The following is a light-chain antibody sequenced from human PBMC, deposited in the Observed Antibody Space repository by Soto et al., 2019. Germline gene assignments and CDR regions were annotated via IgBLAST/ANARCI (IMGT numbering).Light chain of an antibody. CDR1: QSVSSN. V-gene: IGKV3-20*01. CDR2: GAS. Sequence: EIVMTQSPATLSVSPGERATLSCRASQSVSSNLAWYQQKPGQAPRLLIYGASTRATGIPARFSGSGSGTDFTLTISGLEPEDFAVYYCQQYGSSLWTFGQGTKVDIK. CDR3: QQYGSSLWT. J-gene: IGKJ1*01.